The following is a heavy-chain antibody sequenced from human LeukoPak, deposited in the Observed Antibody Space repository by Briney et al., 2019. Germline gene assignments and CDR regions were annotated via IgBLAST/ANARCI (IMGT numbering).Heavy chain of an antibody. CDR2: ISWNSGSI. V-gene: IGHV3-9*01. D-gene: IGHD3-3*01. CDR1: GFTFDDYA. J-gene: IGHJ2*01. CDR3: ARAEWSNWYFDL. Sequence: GRSLRLSCAASGFTFDDYAMHWVRQAPGKGLEWVSGISWNSGSIGYADSVKGRFTLSRDSAKNSLYLQMNSLRAEDTAVYYCARAEWSNWYFDLWGRGTLVTVSS.